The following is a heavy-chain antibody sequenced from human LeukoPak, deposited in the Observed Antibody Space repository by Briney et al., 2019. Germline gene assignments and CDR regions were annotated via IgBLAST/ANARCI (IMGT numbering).Heavy chain of an antibody. CDR3: AREAPGSSRDAFDI. Sequence: ASVKVSCKAFGYTFTDYYMHWVRQAPGQGLEWMGRINPNSGGTNYGQNFQGRVTMTRDTSISTAYMELSRLKSDDTAVYYCAREAPGSSRDAFDIWGQGTMVTVSS. J-gene: IGHJ3*02. D-gene: IGHD1-26*01. CDR2: INPNSGGT. CDR1: GYTFTDYY. V-gene: IGHV1-2*06.